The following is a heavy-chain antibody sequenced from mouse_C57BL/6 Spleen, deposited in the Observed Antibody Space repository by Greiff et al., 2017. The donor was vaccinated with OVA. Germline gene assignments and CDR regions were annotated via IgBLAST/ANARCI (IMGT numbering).Heavy chain of an antibody. Sequence: QVQLQQPGAELVRPGSSVKLSCKASGYTFTSYWMHWVKQRPIQGLEWIGNIDPSDSDTHYNQKFKDKATLTVDKSSSTAYMQLSSLTSEDSAVYYCARSGGNPYYYAMDYWGQGTSVTVSS. CDR1: GYTFTSYW. D-gene: IGHD2-1*01. CDR3: ARSGGNPYYYAMDY. J-gene: IGHJ4*01. V-gene: IGHV1-52*01. CDR2: IDPSDSDT.